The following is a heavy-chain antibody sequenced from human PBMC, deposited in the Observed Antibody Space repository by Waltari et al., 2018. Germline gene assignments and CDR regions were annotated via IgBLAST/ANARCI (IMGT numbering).Heavy chain of an antibody. CDR1: GYSISSGYY. V-gene: IGHV4-38-2*01. Sequence: QVQLQESGPGLVKPSETLSLTCAVSGYSISSGYYWGWIRQPPGKGLEWIGSIYHSGSTYYNPSLKSRVTISVDTSKNQFSLKLSSVTAADTAVYYCARHRTDYYDSSGYYYRYYYYYGMDVWGQGTTVTVSS. J-gene: IGHJ6*02. CDR3: ARHRTDYYDSSGYYYRYYYYYGMDV. D-gene: IGHD3-22*01. CDR2: IYHSGST.